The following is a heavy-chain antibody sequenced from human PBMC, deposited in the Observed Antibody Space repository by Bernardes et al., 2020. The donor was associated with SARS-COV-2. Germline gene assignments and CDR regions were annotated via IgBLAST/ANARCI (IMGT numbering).Heavy chain of an antibody. CDR3: ARDRRLVMEYHGTYYFDY. V-gene: IGHV1-18*01. Sequence: SVKVSCKTSGYTFNNYGISWVRQAPGQGLEWMGWISAYHGNTEFAQTVQGRVTMTTDTSTSTAYMELRSLRSDDTAVYYCARDRRLVMEYHGTYYFDYWGQGTLVTVSS. D-gene: IGHD2-2*01. CDR1: GYTFNNYG. CDR2: ISAYHGNT. J-gene: IGHJ4*02.